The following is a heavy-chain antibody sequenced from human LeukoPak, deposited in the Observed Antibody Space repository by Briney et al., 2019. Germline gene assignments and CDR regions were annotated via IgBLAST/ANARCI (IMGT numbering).Heavy chain of an antibody. J-gene: IGHJ4*02. V-gene: IGHV1-2*02. CDR2: INPDTGFT. CDR3: APTPEAYSSNWNV. D-gene: IGHD1-1*01. CDR1: GYTFTDDY. Sequence: GASVKVSCKAPGYTFTDDYMHWVRQAPGQGLEFMGWINPDTGFTNYAQKFQGRVTMTRDTSISTAYMEVNRLTSDDTAVYYCAPTPEAYSSNWNVWGQGTLVTVSS.